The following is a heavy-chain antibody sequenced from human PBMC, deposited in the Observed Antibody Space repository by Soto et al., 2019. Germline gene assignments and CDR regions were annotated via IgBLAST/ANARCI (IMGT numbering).Heavy chain of an antibody. J-gene: IGHJ6*02. V-gene: IGHV4-34*01. Sequence: SETLSLTCAVYGGSFSGYYWSWIRQPPGKGLEWSGEINHSGSTNYNPSLKSRVTISVDTSKNQFSLKLSSVTAADTAVYYCARGMGYYGSGSYYDRYYYYGMDVWGQGTTVTVSS. CDR2: INHSGST. CDR1: GGSFSGYY. D-gene: IGHD3-10*01. CDR3: ARGMGYYGSGSYYDRYYYYGMDV.